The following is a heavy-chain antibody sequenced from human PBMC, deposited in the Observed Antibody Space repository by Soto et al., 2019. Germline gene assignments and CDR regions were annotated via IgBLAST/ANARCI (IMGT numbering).Heavy chain of an antibody. J-gene: IGHJ5*02. CDR2: ITPISDSA. CDR3: ATLSMP. D-gene: IGHD3-16*02. Sequence: ASVKVSCKVSGGSFHSSAINWLRQAPGQGLEWMGGITPISDSANYAQNFQGRVTITADVYTTTAYMEVNSLRAEDTAVYYCATLSMPWGQGTLVTV. V-gene: IGHV1-69*13. CDR1: GGSFHSSA.